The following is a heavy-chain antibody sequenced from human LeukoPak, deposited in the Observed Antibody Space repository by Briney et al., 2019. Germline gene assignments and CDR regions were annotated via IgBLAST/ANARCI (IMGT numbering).Heavy chain of an antibody. CDR1: GYTLISYG. D-gene: IGHD1-7*01. V-gene: IGHV1-18*01. CDR2: ISAYNGNT. CDR3: AREPSPNWNYPLFFDY. Sequence: ASVKVSCKASGYTLISYGISWVRPATGQGLAWMGWISAYNGNTNYAQKLQGRATMTTDTSTSTAYMELRSLRSDDTAVYYCAREPSPNWNYPLFFDYWGQGTLVTVSS. J-gene: IGHJ4*02.